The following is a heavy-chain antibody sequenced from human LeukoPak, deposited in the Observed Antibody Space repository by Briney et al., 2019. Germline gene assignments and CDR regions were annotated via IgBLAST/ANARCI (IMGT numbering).Heavy chain of an antibody. CDR3: TAYGYSSSWYPPGFDY. Sequence: GGSLRLSCAASGFTFSNAWMSSVRQAPGRGRGWVGRIKSKTDGGTTDYAAPVKGRFTISRDDSKNTLYLQMNSLKTEDTAVYYCTAYGYSSSWYPPGFDYWGQGTLVTVSS. D-gene: IGHD6-13*01. CDR1: GFTFSNAW. V-gene: IGHV3-15*01. J-gene: IGHJ4*02. CDR2: IKSKTDGGTT.